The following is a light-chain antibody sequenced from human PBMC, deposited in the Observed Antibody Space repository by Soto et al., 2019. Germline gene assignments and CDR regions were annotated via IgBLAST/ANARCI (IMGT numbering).Light chain of an antibody. V-gene: IGKV1-5*01. CDR2: DAS. J-gene: IGKJ1*01. CDR3: QQYSSYSGGT. Sequence: DIQMTQSPSTLSASVGDRVTITCRASQSISTWLAWYQQKPGKAPKFLIYDASSLESGVPSRFSGSGSGTEFTLTISSLQPDDFATYYCQQYSSYSGGTFGQGTKVDIK. CDR1: QSISTW.